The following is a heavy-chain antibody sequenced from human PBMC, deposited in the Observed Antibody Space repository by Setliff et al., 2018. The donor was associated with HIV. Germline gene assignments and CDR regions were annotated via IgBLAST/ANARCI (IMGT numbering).Heavy chain of an antibody. Sequence: SVKVSCKSSADSYSIFAINWVRQAPGQGLEWMGGMMTIFSTTNYARKFQGRVTITTDESTGTAYMELSNLRSEDTAVYYCATEGAGGSYQRASALDLWGQGTMVTV. V-gene: IGHV1-69*05. D-gene: IGHD1-26*01. J-gene: IGHJ3*01. CDR2: MMTIFSTT. CDR3: ATEGAGGSYQRASALDL. CDR1: ADSYSIFA.